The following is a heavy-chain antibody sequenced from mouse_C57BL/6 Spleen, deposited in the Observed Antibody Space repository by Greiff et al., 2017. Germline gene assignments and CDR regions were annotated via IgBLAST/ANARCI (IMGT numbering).Heavy chain of an antibody. Sequence: QVQLQQSGPELVKPGASVKISCKASGYAFSSSWMNWVKQRPGKGLEWIGRIYPGDGDTNYNGKFKGKATLTADKSSSTAYMQLSSLTSEDSAVYCYAREVLGDFDYWGQGTTLTVSS. CDR2: IYPGDGDT. J-gene: IGHJ2*01. V-gene: IGHV1-82*01. CDR3: AREVLGDFDY. D-gene: IGHD2-14*01. CDR1: GYAFSSSW.